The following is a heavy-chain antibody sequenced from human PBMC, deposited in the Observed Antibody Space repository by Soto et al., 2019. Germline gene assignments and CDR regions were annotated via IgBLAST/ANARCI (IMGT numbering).Heavy chain of an antibody. Sequence: QAQLEQSGAEVKKPGASVKVSCRSSGYTFSTSGISWVRQAPGQGLEWMGWISTYNGDANYAQRFQGRVTMTTDTSXXTTFMELRSLRSDDTAVYYCAREGPRPYYYYGMDVWGQGTTVTVSS. V-gene: IGHV1-18*01. CDR2: ISTYNGDA. D-gene: IGHD6-6*01. CDR1: GYTFSTSG. J-gene: IGHJ6*02. CDR3: AREGPRPYYYYGMDV.